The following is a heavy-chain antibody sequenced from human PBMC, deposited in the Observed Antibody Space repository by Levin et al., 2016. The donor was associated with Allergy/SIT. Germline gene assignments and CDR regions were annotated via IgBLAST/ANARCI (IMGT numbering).Heavy chain of an antibody. CDR2: IYYSGST. D-gene: IGHD6-6*01. CDR3: ARVAPIAARPRYYYYMDV. V-gene: IGHV4-31*02. J-gene: IGHJ6*03. Sequence: WIRQPPGKGLEWIGYIYYSGSTYYNPSLKSRVTISVDTSKNQFSLKLSSVTAADTAVYYCARVAPIAARPRYYYYMDVWGKGTTVTVSS.